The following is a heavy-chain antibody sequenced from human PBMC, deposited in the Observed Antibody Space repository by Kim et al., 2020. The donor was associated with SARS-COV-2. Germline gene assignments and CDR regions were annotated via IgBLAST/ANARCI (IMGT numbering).Heavy chain of an antibody. D-gene: IGHD6-19*01. CDR2: T. CDR3: ARGSGWAFDY. Sequence: TKYSQKFRGRVTITRDTTASTAYMKLSSLRSEDTAVYYCARGSGWAFDYWGQGTLVTVAS. V-gene: IGHV1-3*01. J-gene: IGHJ4*02.